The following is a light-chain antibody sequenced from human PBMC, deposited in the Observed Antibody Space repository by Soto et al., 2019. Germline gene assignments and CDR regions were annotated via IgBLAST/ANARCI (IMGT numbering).Light chain of an antibody. CDR3: SSYTDSNSFYV. Sequence: QSALTQPASVSGSPGQSITISCNGTSSDVGGHDYVSWYQQHPGKAPKLTIFEVSNRPSGVSNRFSGSKSGNTASLTISGLQAEDEADYYCSSYTDSNSFYVFGSGPR. CDR2: EVS. CDR1: SSDVGGHDY. J-gene: IGLJ1*01. V-gene: IGLV2-14*01.